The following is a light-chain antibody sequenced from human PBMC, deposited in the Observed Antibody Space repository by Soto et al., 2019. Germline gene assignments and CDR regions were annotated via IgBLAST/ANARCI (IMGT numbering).Light chain of an antibody. V-gene: IGLV2-8*01. CDR3: SSYAGDNNLV. Sequence: QSALTQPPSASGSPGQTLTISCTGTRGDIGDYDYVSWYQQHPGKAPKLMIYEVTKRPSGVPDRFSGSKSANTASLTVSGLQAEDEADYYCSSYAGDNNLVFGGGTQLTVL. J-gene: IGLJ3*02. CDR2: EVT. CDR1: RGDIGDYDY.